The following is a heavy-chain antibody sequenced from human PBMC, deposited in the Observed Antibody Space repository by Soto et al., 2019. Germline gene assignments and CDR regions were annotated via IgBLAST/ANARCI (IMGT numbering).Heavy chain of an antibody. CDR1: GFSFRNYG. V-gene: IGHV3-30*18. D-gene: IGHD2-15*01. CDR2: ISYEGSRI. CDR3: AKDHGGGNFFLYFDL. J-gene: IGHJ4*02. Sequence: GVLRLSCAASGFSFRNYGMHWVRQAPGKGLEWVAVISYEGSRISYAASVKGRFTISRDNSKNAVFLQMNRLTPDDTAVYSCAKDHGGGNFFLYFDLWGQGTLVTVSS.